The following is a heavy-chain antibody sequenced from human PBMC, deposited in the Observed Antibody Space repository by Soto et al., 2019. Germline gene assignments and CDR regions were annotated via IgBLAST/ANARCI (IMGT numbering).Heavy chain of an antibody. J-gene: IGHJ4*02. CDR2: INSNGGST. D-gene: IGHD3-22*01. Sequence: GGSLRPSCSASGFTFTSYSMHWVRQAPGKGLEYVSAINSNGGSTDYADSVKGRFTISRDNSKNTVYLQMSSLRVEDTAVYYCVKGEYYYDSSGYYPFDYWGQGTLVTVSS. CDR3: VKGEYYYDSSGYYPFDY. CDR1: GFTFTSYS. V-gene: IGHV3-64D*06.